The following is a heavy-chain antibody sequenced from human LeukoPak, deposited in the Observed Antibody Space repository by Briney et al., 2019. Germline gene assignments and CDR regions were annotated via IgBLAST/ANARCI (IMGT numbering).Heavy chain of an antibody. Sequence: SQTLSLTCTVSGGSISSGSYYWSWIRQPAGKGLEWIGRIYTSGSTNYNPSLKSRVTISVDTSKNQFSLKLSSVTAADTAVYYCARDPTGWSIWDAFDIWGQGTMVTVSS. J-gene: IGHJ3*02. V-gene: IGHV4-61*02. CDR2: IYTSGST. CDR3: ARDPTGWSIWDAFDI. D-gene: IGHD1-14*01. CDR1: GGSISSGSYY.